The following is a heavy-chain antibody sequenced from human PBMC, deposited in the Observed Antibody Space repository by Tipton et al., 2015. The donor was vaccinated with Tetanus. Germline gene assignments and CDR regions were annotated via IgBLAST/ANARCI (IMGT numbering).Heavy chain of an antibody. CDR1: GLPFSNAW. CDR3: TTRRNGLDV. CDR2: IKSEIDGGTT. J-gene: IGHJ6*01. V-gene: IGHV3-15*01. Sequence: SGLPFSNAWMTWVRQAPGKGLEWVGRIKSEIDGGTTDYAAPVKGIFTISRDDSKNTVYLQMNSLKTEDTAVYFCTTRRNGLDVWGQGTTVTVSS.